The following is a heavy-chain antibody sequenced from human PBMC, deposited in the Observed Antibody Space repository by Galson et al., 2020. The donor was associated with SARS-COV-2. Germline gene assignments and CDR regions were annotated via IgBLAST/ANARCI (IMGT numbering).Heavy chain of an antibody. CDR2: VYYSGST. J-gene: IGHJ4*02. Sequence: SETLSLTCTVPGDSTNNWYWSWIRQSPGKGLQWIGYVYYSGSTNYIPSLKGRLSISIDTSKSQISLRLNSVTPADTAVYYCARGDSYGFDSWGQGTLVTVSS. V-gene: IGHV4-59*08. CDR1: GDSTNNWY. CDR3: ARGDSYGFDS. D-gene: IGHD5-18*01.